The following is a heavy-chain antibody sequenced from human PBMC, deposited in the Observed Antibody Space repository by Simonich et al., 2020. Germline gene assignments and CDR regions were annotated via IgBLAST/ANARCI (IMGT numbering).Heavy chain of an antibody. V-gene: IGHV1-2*02. Sequence: QVQLVQSGAEVKKPGASVKVSCKASGYPFTGYYMHWVRQAPGQGLEGIGRNKPNRGGTNYAQKFQGRVTMTRDTSISTAYMELSRLRSDDTAVYYCARNGLVGILKAFDIWGQGTMVTVSS. CDR1: GYPFTGYY. CDR2: NKPNRGGT. D-gene: IGHD2-21*01. J-gene: IGHJ3*02. CDR3: ARNGLVGILKAFDI.